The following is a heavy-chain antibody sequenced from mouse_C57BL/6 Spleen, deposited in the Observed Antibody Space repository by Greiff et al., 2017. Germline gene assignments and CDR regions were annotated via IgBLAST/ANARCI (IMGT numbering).Heavy chain of an antibody. Sequence: DVMLVESGGGLVQPGGSLSLSCAASGFTFTDYYMSWVRQPPGKALEWLGFIRNKANGYTTEYSASVKGRFTISRDNSQSILYLQMNALRAEDSATYYCARFRAYSSAMDYWGQGTSVTVSS. D-gene: IGHD3-3*01. CDR2: IRNKANGYTT. V-gene: IGHV7-3*01. CDR3: ARFRAYSSAMDY. CDR1: GFTFTDYY. J-gene: IGHJ4*01.